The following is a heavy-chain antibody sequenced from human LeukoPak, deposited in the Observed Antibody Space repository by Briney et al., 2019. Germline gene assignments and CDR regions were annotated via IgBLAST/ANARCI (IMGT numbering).Heavy chain of an antibody. CDR1: GFTVSSNY. CDR2: IYSGGST. V-gene: IGHV3-53*05. J-gene: IGHJ3*02. D-gene: IGHD3-10*01. Sequence: GGSLRLSCAASGFTVSSNYMSWVRQAPGKGLEWVSVIYSGGSTYYADSVKGRFTISRDNAKNSLYLQMNSLRAEDTALYYCAKDKNFGELLDAFDIWGQGTMVTVSS. CDR3: AKDKNFGELLDAFDI.